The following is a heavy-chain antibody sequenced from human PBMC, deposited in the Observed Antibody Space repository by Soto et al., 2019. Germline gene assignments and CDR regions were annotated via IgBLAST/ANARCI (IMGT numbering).Heavy chain of an antibody. CDR3: ARHGRGTGYSYGYRYYMDV. J-gene: IGHJ6*03. Sequence: QLQLQESGPGLVKPSETLSLTCTVSGGSISSSSYYWGWIRQPPGKGLEWIGSIYYSGSTYYNPSLKSRVTISVDTSKNQFSLKLSSVTAADTAVYYCARHGRGTGYSYGYRYYMDVWGKGTTVTVSS. CDR1: GGSISSSSYY. CDR2: IYYSGST. D-gene: IGHD5-18*01. V-gene: IGHV4-39*01.